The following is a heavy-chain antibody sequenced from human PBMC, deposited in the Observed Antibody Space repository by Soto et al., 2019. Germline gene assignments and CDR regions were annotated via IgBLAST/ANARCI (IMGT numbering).Heavy chain of an antibody. D-gene: IGHD3-16*01. CDR1: GYSFTTYW. CDR2: IYPGDSDI. J-gene: IGHJ6*02. Sequence: GESLKISCKGSGYSFTTYWIGWVRQMPGKGLEWMGIIYPGDSDIRYSPSFQGQVTISADKSINTAYLQWSSLKASDTAIYYCARHALSATFYYGMDVWGQGTTVTVS. CDR3: ARHALSATFYYGMDV. V-gene: IGHV5-51*01.